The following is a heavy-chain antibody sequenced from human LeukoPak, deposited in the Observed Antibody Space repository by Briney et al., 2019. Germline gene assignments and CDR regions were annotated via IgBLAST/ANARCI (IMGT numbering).Heavy chain of an antibody. CDR3: ARDVLAAGAAGTFDI. CDR1: GFTFSNYW. J-gene: IGHJ3*02. D-gene: IGHD6-25*01. Sequence: GGSLRLSCAASGFTFSNYWMSWVRQAPGKGLEWVANIKQDGSEKYYVDSVKGRFTISRDNAKTSLYLQMNSLRAEDTAVYYCARDVLAAGAAGTFDIWGQGTMVTVSS. CDR2: IKQDGSEK. V-gene: IGHV3-7*03.